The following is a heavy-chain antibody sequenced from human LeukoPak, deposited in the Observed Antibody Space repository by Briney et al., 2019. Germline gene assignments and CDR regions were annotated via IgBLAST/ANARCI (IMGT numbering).Heavy chain of an antibody. CDR3: AKAPRRIAAAGVDY. CDR2: ISGSGDYT. V-gene: IGHV3-23*01. Sequence: GGSLRLSCAASGFTFTSYGMSWVRQAPGKGLEWVSTISGSGDYTYYADSVKGRFTISRDNSKNTLYLQMNSLRAEDTAVYYCAKAPRRIAAAGVDYWGQGTLVTVSS. CDR1: GFTFTSYG. J-gene: IGHJ4*02. D-gene: IGHD6-13*01.